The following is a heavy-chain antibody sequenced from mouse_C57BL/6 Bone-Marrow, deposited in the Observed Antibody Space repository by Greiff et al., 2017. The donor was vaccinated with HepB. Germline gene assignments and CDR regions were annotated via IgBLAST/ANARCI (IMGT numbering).Heavy chain of an antibody. V-gene: IGHV5-6*02. CDR1: GFTFSSYG. D-gene: IGHD1-1*01. CDR3: ASHDYGSSYDMDD. J-gene: IGHJ4*01. Sequence: DVMLVESGGDLVKPGGSLKLSCAASGFTFSSYGMSWVRQTPDKRLEWVATISSGGSYTYYPDSVKGRFTISRDNAKNTLYLQMSSLKSEDTAMYYGASHDYGSSYDMDDWGTGTSVTVSS. CDR2: ISSGGSYT.